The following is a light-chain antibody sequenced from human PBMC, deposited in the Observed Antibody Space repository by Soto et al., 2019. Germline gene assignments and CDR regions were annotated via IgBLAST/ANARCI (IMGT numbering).Light chain of an antibody. V-gene: IGKV3-15*01. CDR2: DTS. CDR1: QFFSSR. CDR3: QEYIQWPPGM. Sequence: DIVVTQSPATLSASPGERVTLSCRASQFFSSRLAWYQQRPGQVPRLLIYDTSTRAPGISARFSGSGYGTEFTLTISSLQSEDFAVYYCQEYIQWPPGMFGPGTKVDIK. J-gene: IGKJ1*01.